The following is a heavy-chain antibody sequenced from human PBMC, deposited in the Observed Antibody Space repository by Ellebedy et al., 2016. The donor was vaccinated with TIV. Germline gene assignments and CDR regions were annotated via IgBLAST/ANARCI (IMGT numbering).Heavy chain of an antibody. V-gene: IGHV3-23*01. CDR2: ISGSGGST. J-gene: IGHJ4*02. D-gene: IGHD6-19*01. CDR3: AKRKRQWLVLGHYFDY. CDR1: GFTFSSYA. Sequence: GGSLRLFXAASGFTFSSYAMSWVRQAPGKGLEWVSAISGSGGSTYYADSVKGRFTISRDNSKNTLYLQMNSLRAEDTAVYYCAKRKRQWLVLGHYFDYWGQGTLVTVSS.